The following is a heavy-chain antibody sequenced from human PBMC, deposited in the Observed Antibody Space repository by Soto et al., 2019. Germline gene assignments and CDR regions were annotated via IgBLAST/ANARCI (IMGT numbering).Heavy chain of an antibody. J-gene: IGHJ6*02. CDR3: AMEAGDYASLGYDYNSVDS. CDR2: MTGAGGSI. D-gene: IGHD4-17*01. Sequence: VQLLESGGGLVQPGGSLRLSCKASGFTFLYYAMTWVRQAPGKGLEWVSGMTGAGGSIYYAESVKGRSKISRDNSKDTLYLEMNDRRAEDTAVYSCAMEAGDYASLGYDYNSVDSCCQGTTFTVSS. V-gene: IGHV3-23*01. CDR1: GFTFLYYA.